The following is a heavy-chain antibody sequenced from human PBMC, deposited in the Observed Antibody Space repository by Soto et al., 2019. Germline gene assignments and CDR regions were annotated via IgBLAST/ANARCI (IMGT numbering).Heavy chain of an antibody. D-gene: IGHD1-26*01. CDR3: ARDADWELIADHYYYGMDV. CDR1: GDSVSSNSAA. V-gene: IGHV6-1*01. J-gene: IGHJ6*02. Sequence: QVQLQQSGPGLVKPSQTLSLTCAISGDSVSSNSAAWNWIRQSPSRGLEWLGRTYYRSKWYNDYAVSVKSRITINPDTSKNQFSLQLNSVTPEDTAVYYCARDADWELIADHYYYGMDVWGQGTTVTVSS. CDR2: TYYRSKWYN.